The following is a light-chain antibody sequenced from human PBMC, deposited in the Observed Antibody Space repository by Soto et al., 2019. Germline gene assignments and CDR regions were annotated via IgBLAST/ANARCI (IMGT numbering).Light chain of an antibody. CDR1: QSISSY. CDR3: QQYNSYRVT. J-gene: IGKJ3*01. CDR2: AAS. Sequence: DIQMTQSPSSLSASVGDRVTITCRASQSISSYLNWYQQKPGKAPKLLIYAASSLQSGVPSRFSGSGSGTDFTLTISSLQPDDFATYYCQQYNSYRVTFGPGTKVDIK. V-gene: IGKV1-39*01.